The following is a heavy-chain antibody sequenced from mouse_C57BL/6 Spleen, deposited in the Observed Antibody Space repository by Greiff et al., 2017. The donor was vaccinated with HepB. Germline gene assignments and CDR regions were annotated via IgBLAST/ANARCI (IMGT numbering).Heavy chain of an antibody. CDR1: GFTFSSYG. V-gene: IGHV5-6*01. CDR3: ARQYYYGSSRYYFDY. CDR2: ISSGGSYT. Sequence: VQLQQSGGDLVKPGGSLKLSCAASGFTFSSYGMSWVRQTPAKRLEWVATISSGGSYTYYPDSVKGRFTISRDNAKNTLYLQMSSLKSEDTAMYYCARQYYYGSSRYYFDYWGQGTTLTVSS. J-gene: IGHJ2*01. D-gene: IGHD1-1*01.